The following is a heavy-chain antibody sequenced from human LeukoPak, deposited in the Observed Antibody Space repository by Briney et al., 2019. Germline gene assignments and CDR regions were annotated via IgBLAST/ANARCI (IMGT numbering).Heavy chain of an antibody. Sequence: PSETLSLTCTVSGGSVSSGSYYWSWIRQPPGKGLEWIGYIYYSGSTNYNPSLKSRVTISVDTSKNQFSLKLSSVTAADTAVYYCARHGDGLYFDYWGQGTLVTVSS. CDR2: IYYSGST. V-gene: IGHV4-61*01. CDR1: GGSVSSGSYY. J-gene: IGHJ4*02. CDR3: ARHGDGLYFDY. D-gene: IGHD5-24*01.